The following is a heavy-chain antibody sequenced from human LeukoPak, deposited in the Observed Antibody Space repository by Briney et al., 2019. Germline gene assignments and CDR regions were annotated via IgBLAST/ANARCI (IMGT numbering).Heavy chain of an antibody. V-gene: IGHV1-69*04. J-gene: IGHJ4*02. D-gene: IGHD6-13*01. CDR3: ARHGGAAAAIDY. CDR2: IIPILGIA. CDR1: GGTFSSYA. Sequence: GSSVKVSCKASGGTFSSYAISWVRQAPGQGLVWMGRIIPILGIANYAQKFQGRVTITADKSTSTAYMELSSLRSEDTAVYYCARHGGAAAAIDYWGQGTLVTVSS.